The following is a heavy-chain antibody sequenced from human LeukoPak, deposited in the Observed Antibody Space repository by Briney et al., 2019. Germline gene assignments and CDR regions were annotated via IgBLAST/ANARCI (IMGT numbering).Heavy chain of an antibody. V-gene: IGHV4-34*01. D-gene: IGHD6-19*01. J-gene: IGHJ4*02. CDR3: AGSSGWYRY. Sequence: SETLSLTCAVYGGSFSGYYWSWIRQPPGKGLEWIGEINHSGSTNYNPSLKSRVTISVDTSKNQFSLKLSSVTAADTAVYYCAGSSGWYRYWGQGTLVTVSS. CDR1: GGSFSGYY. CDR2: INHSGST.